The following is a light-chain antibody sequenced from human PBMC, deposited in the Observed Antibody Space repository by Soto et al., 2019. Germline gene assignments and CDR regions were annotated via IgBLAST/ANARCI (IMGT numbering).Light chain of an antibody. Sequence: QSALTQPASVSGSPGQSITISCTGTSSDVGAYDFVSWYQQHPGKAPKLIIYEVINRPSGVSTRFSGSKSGNTASLTISGLQPEDEADYYCSSYTNISPWVFGGGTKLTVL. J-gene: IGLJ3*02. CDR3: SSYTNISPWV. V-gene: IGLV2-14*01. CDR1: SSDVGAYDF. CDR2: EVI.